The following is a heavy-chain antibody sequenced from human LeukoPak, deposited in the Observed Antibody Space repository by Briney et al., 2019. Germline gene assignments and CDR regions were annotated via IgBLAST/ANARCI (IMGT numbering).Heavy chain of an antibody. D-gene: IGHD3-22*01. CDR2: INPNSGGT. J-gene: IGHJ5*02. Sequence: GASVKVSCKASGYTFTGYYMHWVRQAPGQGLEWMGWINPNSGGTNYAQKFQGRVTMTRDTSISTAYMELSRLRSDDRAVYYCARESGPYYYDSSGYNWFDPWGLGTLVTVSS. V-gene: IGHV1-2*02. CDR3: ARESGPYYYDSSGYNWFDP. CDR1: GYTFTGYY.